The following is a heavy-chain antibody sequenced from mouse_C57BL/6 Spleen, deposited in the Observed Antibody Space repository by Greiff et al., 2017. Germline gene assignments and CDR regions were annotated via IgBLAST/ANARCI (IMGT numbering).Heavy chain of an antibody. CDR2: INPNNGGT. V-gene: IGHV1-26*01. CDR1: GYTFTDYY. Sequence: EVKLQQSGPELVKPGASVKISCKASGYTFTDYYMNWVKQSHGKSLEWIGDINPNNGGTSYNQKFKGKATLTVDKSSSTAYMELRSLTSEDSAVYYCARITTVVFDYWGQGTTLTVSS. CDR3: ARITTVVFDY. D-gene: IGHD1-1*01. J-gene: IGHJ2*01.